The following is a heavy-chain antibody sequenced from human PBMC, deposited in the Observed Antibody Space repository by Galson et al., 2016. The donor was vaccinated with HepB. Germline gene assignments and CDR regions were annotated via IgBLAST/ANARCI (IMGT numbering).Heavy chain of an antibody. CDR2: ISSGSPYT. D-gene: IGHD6-19*01. V-gene: IGHV3-11*06. CDR1: GFTFSDYY. Sequence: SLRLSCAASGFTFSDYYMTWIRQAPGKGLEWVSYISSGSPYTNYADPVKGRFTISRDNAKNSLYLQMNSLRAEDTAVYYCARSRSGAMAGTYYFDYWGQGTLVTVSS. CDR3: ARSRSGAMAGTYYFDY. J-gene: IGHJ4*02.